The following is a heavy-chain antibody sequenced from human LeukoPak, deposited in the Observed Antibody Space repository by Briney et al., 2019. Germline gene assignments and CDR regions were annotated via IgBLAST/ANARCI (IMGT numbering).Heavy chain of an antibody. CDR1: GGSISSYY. J-gene: IGHJ3*02. Sequence: SXXLSLTCTVSGGSISSYYWSWIRQPPGKGLEWIGYIYYSGSTNYNPSLKRRVTISVDTSKNQFSLKLSSVTAADTAVYYCASDPVRYCSGGSCLGGAFDIWGQGTMVTVSS. D-gene: IGHD2-15*01. CDR2: IYYSGST. CDR3: ASDPVRYCSGGSCLGGAFDI. V-gene: IGHV4-59*01.